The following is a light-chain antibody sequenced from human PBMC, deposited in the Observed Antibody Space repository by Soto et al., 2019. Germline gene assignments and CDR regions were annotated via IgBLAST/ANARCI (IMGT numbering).Light chain of an antibody. J-gene: IGLJ1*01. CDR3: ISYTSSSTSYV. V-gene: IGLV2-14*01. CDR2: EVS. Sequence: QSVLTQPASVSGSPGQSISISCTGTSSDVDGYNYVAWYQQHPGKVPRLMIYEVSNRPSGVSNRFSGSKSGSTASLTISGLQAEDEADYYCISYTSSSTSYVFGTGTKVTVL. CDR1: SSDVDGYNY.